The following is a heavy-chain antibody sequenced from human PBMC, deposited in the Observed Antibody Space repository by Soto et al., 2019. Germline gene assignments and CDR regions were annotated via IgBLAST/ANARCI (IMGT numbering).Heavy chain of an antibody. J-gene: IGHJ6*02. CDR2: IIPIFGTS. CDR1: GGNFSSYA. V-gene: IGHV1-69*06. Sequence: SAKVSCQASGGNFSSYAISWVRQSPGQGLEWMGGIIPIFGTSNYAQKFQGRVTITADKSTSTAYMELSSLRSEDTAVYYCARGPTRPSMDVWGQGSTVTVSS. CDR3: ARGPTRPSMDV.